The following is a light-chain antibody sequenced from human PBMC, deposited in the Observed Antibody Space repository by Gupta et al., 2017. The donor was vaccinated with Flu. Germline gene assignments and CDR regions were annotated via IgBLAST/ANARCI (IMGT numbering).Light chain of an antibody. CDR1: EDINNY. CDR3: QQYGSLPLA. J-gene: IGKJ4*01. CDR2: STS. Sequence: DIQMTQSPSSLSASVGDRVTITCQANEDINNYLNWYQHKPGKAPELLIYSTSYLETGVPSRFSGSGSGTDFTFTISGLQPEDTATHYCQQYGSLPLAFGGGTKVEIK. V-gene: IGKV1-33*01.